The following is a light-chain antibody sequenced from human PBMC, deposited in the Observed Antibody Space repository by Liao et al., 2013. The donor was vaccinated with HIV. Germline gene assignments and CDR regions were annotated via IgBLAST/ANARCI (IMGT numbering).Light chain of an antibody. CDR3: QSADSSGTCPV. CDR1: SIGSKS. J-gene: IGLJ3*02. V-gene: IGLV3-21*01. Sequence: SYELTQSPSTSVAPGKTATITCGGDSIGSKSVHWYQQKPGQAPVLVIYHDSDRPSGIPERFSGSNSGNTATLTISRVEGGDEADYYCQSADSSGTCPVFGGGTKLTVL. CDR2: HDS.